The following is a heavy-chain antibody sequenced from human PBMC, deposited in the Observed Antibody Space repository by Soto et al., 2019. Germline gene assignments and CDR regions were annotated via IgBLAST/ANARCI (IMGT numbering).Heavy chain of an antibody. CDR3: ARGGWTTYYSPFFDY. V-gene: IGHV2-5*02. Sequence: GSGPTLVNPTQTLTLTCTSSGFSLSTSGVGVGWIRQPPGKALEWLAVIYWDDDKRYSPSLRSRLTITKDTSKNQVVLTLTNVDTVDTASYYCARGGWTTYYSPFFDYWGQGTLVTVSS. J-gene: IGHJ4*02. CDR2: IYWDDDK. CDR1: GFSLSTSGVG. D-gene: IGHD3-10*01.